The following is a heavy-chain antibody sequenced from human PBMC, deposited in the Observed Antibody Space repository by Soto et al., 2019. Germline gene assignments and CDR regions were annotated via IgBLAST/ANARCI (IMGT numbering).Heavy chain of an antibody. CDR2: ISSSGSTI. D-gene: IGHD3-10*01. Sequence: GSLRLSCAASGFTFSDYYMSWIRQAPGKGLEWVSYISSSGSTIYYADSVKGRFTISRDNAKNSLYLQMNSLRAEDTAVYYCARDPYYYGSGSYQYYFDYWGQGTLVTVSS. CDR3: ARDPYYYGSGSYQYYFDY. CDR1: GFTFSDYY. V-gene: IGHV3-11*01. J-gene: IGHJ4*02.